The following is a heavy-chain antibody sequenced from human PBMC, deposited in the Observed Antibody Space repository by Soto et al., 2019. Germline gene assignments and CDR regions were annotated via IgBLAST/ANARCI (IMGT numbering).Heavy chain of an antibody. J-gene: IGHJ4*02. V-gene: IGHV1-18*01. CDR3: XXXXXPPDY. Sequence: QVQLVQSGAEVKKPGASVKVSCKASGYTFTSYGISWMRQAPGQGLEWMGWISAYNGNTNYAQKLQGRVTMTTDTSTSTAYMELRSLRSXDTAXXXXXXXXXPPDYWGQGTLVTVSS. CDR2: ISAYNGNT. CDR1: GYTFTSYG.